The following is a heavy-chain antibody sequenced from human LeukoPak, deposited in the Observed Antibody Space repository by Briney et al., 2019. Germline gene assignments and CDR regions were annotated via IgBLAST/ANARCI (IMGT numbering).Heavy chain of an antibody. J-gene: IGHJ4*02. CDR1: GGSISSSSYY. V-gene: IGHV4-39*01. Sequence: SETLSLTCTVSGGSISSSSYYWGWISQPPGKGLEWIGSIYYSGSTYYNPSLKSRVTISVDTSKNQFSLKLSSVTAADTAVYYCARHRGGNSRWYFDYWGQGTLVTVSS. CDR3: ARHRGGNSRWYFDY. D-gene: IGHD4-23*01. CDR2: IYYSGST.